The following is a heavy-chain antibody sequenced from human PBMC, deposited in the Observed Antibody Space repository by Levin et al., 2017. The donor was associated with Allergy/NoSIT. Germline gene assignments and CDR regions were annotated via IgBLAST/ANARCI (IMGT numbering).Heavy chain of an antibody. J-gene: IGHJ6*02. CDR3: AGYDYGDYPPKGMDV. CDR1: GGTFSSYA. CDR2: IVPILVIP. D-gene: IGHD4-17*01. Sequence: SVKVSCKASGGTFSSYAISWVRQAPGRGLEWMGRIVPILVIPNYSQKFQGRVTITADKSTSTAYMELSSLRSEDTAVYYCAGYDYGDYPPKGMDVWGQGTTVTVSS. V-gene: IGHV1-69*04.